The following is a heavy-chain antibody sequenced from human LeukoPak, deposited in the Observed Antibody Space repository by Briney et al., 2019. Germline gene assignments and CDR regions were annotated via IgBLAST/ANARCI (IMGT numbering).Heavy chain of an antibody. Sequence: PSETLSLTCTVSGYSISSGYYWGWIRQPPGKGLEWIGSIYHSGSTYYNPSLKSRVTISVDTSKNQFSLKLSSVTAADTAVYYCATQYGPDYWGQGTLVTVSS. CDR2: IYHSGST. V-gene: IGHV4-38-2*02. D-gene: IGHD4-17*01. J-gene: IGHJ4*02. CDR1: GYSISSGYY. CDR3: ATQYGPDY.